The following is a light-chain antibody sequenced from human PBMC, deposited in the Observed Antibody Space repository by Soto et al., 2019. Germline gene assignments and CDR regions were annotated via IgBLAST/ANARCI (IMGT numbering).Light chain of an antibody. CDR2: EVS. CDR1: SSDVGTYNY. J-gene: IGLJ3*02. V-gene: IGLV2-8*01. CDR3: SSYVGNNNLL. Sequence: QSALTQPPSASGSPGQSVTISCTGSSSDVGTYNYVSWYQQHPGKPPKLMIYEVSERPSGVPDRFSGSKSGNTASLTVSGLQAEDEADHFCSSYVGNNNLLFGGGTKLTVL.